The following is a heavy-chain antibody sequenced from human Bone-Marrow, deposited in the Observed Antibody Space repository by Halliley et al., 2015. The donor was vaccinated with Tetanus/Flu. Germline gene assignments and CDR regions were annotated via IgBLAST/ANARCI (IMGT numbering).Heavy chain of an antibody. CDR3: ARGYSYGRAGWFDN. J-gene: IGHJ4*02. CDR2: IYFRGST. V-gene: IGHV4-59*02. CDR1: GGVVTTYF. D-gene: IGHD1-26*01. Sequence: TLSLTSTVSGGVVTTYFWTWIRQPPGKGLEWIGSIYFRGSTNYNPSLNSRLSMSVDTLKNQLSLTLTSVTAADTAVYYCARGYSYGRAGWFDNWGQGTLVTVSS.